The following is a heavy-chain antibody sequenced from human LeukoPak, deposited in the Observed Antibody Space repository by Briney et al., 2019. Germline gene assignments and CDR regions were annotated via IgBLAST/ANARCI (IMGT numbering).Heavy chain of an antibody. CDR3: TPDVGAMYNTSWKGY. J-gene: IGHJ4*02. CDR1: GYTFTAYY. Sequence: ASVKVSCKASGYTFTAYYMHWVRQAPGQGLDWMGWINPNSGGTNYAQKFQGRVTLTRDTSINTGYMELSRLKSDDTAVYYCTPDVGAMYNTSWKGYWGQGTLVTVSS. D-gene: IGHD6-13*01. CDR2: INPNSGGT. V-gene: IGHV1-2*02.